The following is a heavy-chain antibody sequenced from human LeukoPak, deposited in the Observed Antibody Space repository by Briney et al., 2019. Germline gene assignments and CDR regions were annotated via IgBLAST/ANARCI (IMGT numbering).Heavy chain of an antibody. V-gene: IGHV3-23*01. D-gene: IGHD3-22*01. CDR3: AKDRRYDSSGYYSSYFDY. CDR1: GFTFSSYA. J-gene: IGHJ4*02. CDR2: ISGSGGST. Sequence: GGSLRLSCAASGFTFSSYAMSWVRQAPGKGLEWVSAISGSGGSTYYADSVKGRFTISGDNSKNTLYLQMNSLRAEDTAVYYCAKDRRYDSSGYYSSYFDYWGQGTLVTVSS.